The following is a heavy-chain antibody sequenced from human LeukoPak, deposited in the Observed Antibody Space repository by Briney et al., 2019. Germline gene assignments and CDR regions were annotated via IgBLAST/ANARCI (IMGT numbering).Heavy chain of an antibody. J-gene: IGHJ6*02. CDR2: ISYDGSYK. CDR1: GFCFSAYG. D-gene: IGHD3-3*01. V-gene: IGHV3-30*18. CDR3: AKALEYYYYYGMDV. Sequence: PGGSLRLSCAASGFCFSAYGMHWVRQAPGKGLEWVALISYDGSYKNYADSVKGRFTISRDNSKNTLYLQMNSLRPDDTAVYYCAKALEYYYYYGMDVGGRETTVIVS.